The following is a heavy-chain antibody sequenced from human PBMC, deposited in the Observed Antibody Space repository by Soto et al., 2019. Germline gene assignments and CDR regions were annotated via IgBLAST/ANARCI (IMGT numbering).Heavy chain of an antibody. J-gene: IGHJ5*02. CDR2: ISAYNGNT. V-gene: IGHV1-18*01. D-gene: IGHD2-2*01. CDR3: ARGYCSRTSCYVWFDP. Sequence: ASVKVSCKATGYTFTSYGISWVRQAPGQGLEWMGWISAYNGNTNYAQKLQGRVTMTTDTSTSTAYMELRSLRSDDTAVYYCARGYCSRTSCYVWFDPWGQGTLVTVSS. CDR1: GYTFTSYG.